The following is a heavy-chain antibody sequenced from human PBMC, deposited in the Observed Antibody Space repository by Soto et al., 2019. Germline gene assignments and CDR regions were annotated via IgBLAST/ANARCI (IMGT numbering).Heavy chain of an antibody. D-gene: IGHD2-2*01. V-gene: IGHV3-23*01. J-gene: IGHJ6*03. CDR3: ATNLGYCSSTSGRTMVFAYYMDV. Sequence: PGGSLRLSCAASGFTFSSYVMRWVRQAPGKGLEWVSAISGSGGSTYYADSVKGRFTISRDNSKNTLYLQMNSLRAEDTAVYYCATNLGYCSSTSGRTMVFAYYMDVWGKGTTVTVSS. CDR2: ISGSGGST. CDR1: GFTFSSYV.